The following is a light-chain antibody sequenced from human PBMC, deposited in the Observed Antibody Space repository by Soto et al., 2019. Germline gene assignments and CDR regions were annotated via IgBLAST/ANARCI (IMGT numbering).Light chain of an antibody. J-gene: IGKJ2*01. V-gene: IGKV2-24*01. CDR2: KVS. CDR1: QSLVHSDGNTY. CDR3: MKATQYRPYT. Sequence: DIVLTQTPLSSPVTLGQPASISCRSSQSLVHSDGNTYLSWLQQRPGQPPRLLIYKVSNRFSGVADRFSGSGAVTDFTLKISGVEAEDGGVYYCMKATQYRPYTFGQGTKLEIK.